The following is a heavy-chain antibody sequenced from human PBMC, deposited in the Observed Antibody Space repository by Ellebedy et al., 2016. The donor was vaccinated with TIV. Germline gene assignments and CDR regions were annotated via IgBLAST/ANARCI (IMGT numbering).Heavy chain of an antibody. Sequence: SETLSLXXAVYGESFNDYYWTWIRQPPGKGLEWIGEINHSGSTNYNPSLKSRVTISVDTSKSQFSLELRSVTAADTAVYYCARGQQLQRRFPYWGQGTLVTVSS. CDR1: GESFNDYY. J-gene: IGHJ4*02. D-gene: IGHD1-1*01. CDR3: ARGQQLQRRFPY. CDR2: INHSGST. V-gene: IGHV4-34*01.